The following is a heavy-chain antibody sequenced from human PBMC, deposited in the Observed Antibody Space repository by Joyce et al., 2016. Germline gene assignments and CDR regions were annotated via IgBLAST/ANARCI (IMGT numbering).Heavy chain of an antibody. CDR1: FSSRW. CDR2: ILGDESGT. CDR3: ARDYYGRIDY. V-gene: IGHV3-74*01. D-gene: IGHD3-16*01. Sequence: FSSRWMHWVRQVPGKGLEWVSRILGDESGTTYADSVKGRFTISRDNAKNTLYLQMNSLRAEDTAVYYCARDYYGRIDYWGQGTVVTVSS. J-gene: IGHJ4*02.